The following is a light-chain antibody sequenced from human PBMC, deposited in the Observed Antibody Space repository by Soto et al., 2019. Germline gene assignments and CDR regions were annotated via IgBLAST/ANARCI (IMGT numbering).Light chain of an antibody. CDR3: QQYGRTSWT. CDR1: QSVSTNF. J-gene: IGKJ1*01. V-gene: IGKV3-20*01. CDR2: GAS. Sequence: EIVLTQSPGTLSLSPGEAATLSCRASQSVSTNFFAWYQQKPGQAPRLLIYGASTRATGIPDRFSGSGSGTDFTLTISRLEPEDFAVYYCQQYGRTSWTFGQGTKVDIK.